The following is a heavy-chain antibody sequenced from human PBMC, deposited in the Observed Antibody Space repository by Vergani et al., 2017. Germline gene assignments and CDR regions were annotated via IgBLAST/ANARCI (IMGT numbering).Heavy chain of an antibody. D-gene: IGHD2-15*01. CDR2: IITFFGTT. CDR1: GGPFKNSA. CDR3: ARAAGRVYCSGGICDSGNYYYGMDV. V-gene: IGHV1-69*13. J-gene: IGHJ6*02. Sequence: QVQLVQSGAEVKKPGSSVKVSCKASGGPFKNSAFSWVRQVPGQGLEWMGRIITFFGTTDYAQKFQGRFTIIADEFPKTVDRQLSNLRSEDTAVYYCARAAGRVYCSGGICDSGNYYYGMDVWGQGTTVTVSS.